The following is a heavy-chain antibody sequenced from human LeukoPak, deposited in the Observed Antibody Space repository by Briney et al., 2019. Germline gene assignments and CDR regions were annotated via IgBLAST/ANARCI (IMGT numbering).Heavy chain of an antibody. CDR3: ARSGGSSSYLPYDY. CDR2: ITSRSSYI. D-gene: IGHD3-22*01. V-gene: IGHV3-21*01. J-gene: IGHJ4*02. CDR1: GLTFSDYN. Sequence: GGSLRLSXAASGLTFSDYNMNWVRQAPGKGLEWVSSITSRSSYIYYADSVKGRFTISRDNAKNSLFLQMNNLRVEDTAVYYCARSGGSSSYLPYDYWGQGTLVTVSS.